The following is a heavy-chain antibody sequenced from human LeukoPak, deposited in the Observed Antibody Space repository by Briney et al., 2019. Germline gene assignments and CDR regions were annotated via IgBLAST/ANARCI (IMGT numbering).Heavy chain of an antibody. D-gene: IGHD1-14*01. Sequence: GGSLRLSCAASGFTFSDYYMSWIRQAPGKGLEWVSYISSSGSTIYYADSVKGRFTISRDNAKNSLYLQMNSLRAEDTAVYYCARERYQGETNWLDPWGQGTLVTVSS. CDR2: ISSSGSTI. J-gene: IGHJ5*02. CDR3: ARERYQGETNWLDP. V-gene: IGHV3-11*04. CDR1: GFTFSDYY.